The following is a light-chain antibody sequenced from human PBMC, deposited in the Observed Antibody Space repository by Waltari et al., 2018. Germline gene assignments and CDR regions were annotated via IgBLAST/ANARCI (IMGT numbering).Light chain of an antibody. CDR3: QSADGSGAYQA. CDR1: ALPKHY. CDR2: KVT. J-gene: IGLJ2*01. Sequence: SYRLTQPPSVSVPPGQTARITCSGDALPKHYSYWYQQKAGQAPVLVIYKVTERASGIPERFSGSSSGTTVTLTIRGAQAEDEADYYCQSADGSGAYQAFGGGTKLTVL. V-gene: IGLV3-25*03.